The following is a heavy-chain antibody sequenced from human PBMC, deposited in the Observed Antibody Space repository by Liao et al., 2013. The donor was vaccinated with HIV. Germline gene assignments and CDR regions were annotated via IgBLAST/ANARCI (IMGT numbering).Heavy chain of an antibody. CDR2: FYHSGTT. CDR3: ARVRYYYDIVRRIGV. Sequence: QLQLQESGSGLVEPSQTLSLTCTVSGASLSYGGYSWSWIRQTPGKGLEWIGYFYHSGTTFYNPSLMSRVSISVDRSRNQFSLRLTSVTAADTAVYYCARVRYYYDIVRRIGVWGQGTMVTVSS. CDR1: GASLSYGGYS. D-gene: IGHD3-22*01. J-gene: IGHJ3*01. V-gene: IGHV4-30-2*01.